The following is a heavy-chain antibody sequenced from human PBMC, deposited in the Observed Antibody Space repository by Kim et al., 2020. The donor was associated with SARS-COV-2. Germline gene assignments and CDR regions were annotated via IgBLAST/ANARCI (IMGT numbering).Heavy chain of an antibody. Sequence: ASVKVSCKASGYTFTGYYMHWVRQAPGQGLEWMGWINPNSVGTNYAQKFQGWVTMTRDTSISTAYMELSRLRSDDTAVYYCARVRADMVRGVIAIYYFDYWGQGTLVTVSS. J-gene: IGHJ4*02. CDR2: INPNSVGT. V-gene: IGHV1-2*04. CDR3: ARVRADMVRGVIAIYYFDY. CDR1: GYTFTGYY. D-gene: IGHD3-10*01.